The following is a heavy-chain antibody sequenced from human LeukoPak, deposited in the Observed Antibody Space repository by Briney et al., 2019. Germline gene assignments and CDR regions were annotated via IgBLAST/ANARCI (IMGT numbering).Heavy chain of an antibody. CDR3: ARLEGFGWFDP. D-gene: IGHD3-10*01. Sequence: SETLSLTCTVSGGSISGYYWSWIRQPPGKGLEWIGYIYYSGSTNYNPSLKSRVTISVDTSKNQFSLKLSSVTAADTAVYYCARLEGFGWFDPWGQGTLVTVSS. CDR2: IYYSGST. J-gene: IGHJ5*02. V-gene: IGHV4-59*08. CDR1: GGSISGYY.